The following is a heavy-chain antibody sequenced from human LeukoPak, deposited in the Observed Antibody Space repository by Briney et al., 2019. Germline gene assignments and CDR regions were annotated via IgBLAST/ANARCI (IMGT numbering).Heavy chain of an antibody. Sequence: PSQTLSLTCTVSGGSISSNTYYWSWIRQHPGKGLEWVGSTYYSGSTYYNPSLQSRVTISVDTSKNQFSLKVTSVTAADTAVYYCARQSGPYSSRWFDYWGQGILVIVSS. CDR2: TYYSGST. V-gene: IGHV4-39*01. J-gene: IGHJ4*02. CDR3: ARQSGPYSSRWFDY. D-gene: IGHD6-13*01. CDR1: GGSISSNTYY.